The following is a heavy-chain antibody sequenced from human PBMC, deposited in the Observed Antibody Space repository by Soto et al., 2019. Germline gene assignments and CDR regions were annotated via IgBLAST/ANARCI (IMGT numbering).Heavy chain of an antibody. CDR1: GGSISSGGYY. J-gene: IGHJ4*02. CDR3: ASGAAGTYLDY. D-gene: IGHD6-13*01. V-gene: IGHV4-31*03. CDR2: IYYSGST. Sequence: PAETLSLTCTVSGGSISSGGYYWSWIRQHPGKGLEWIGYIYYSGSTYYNPSLKSRVTISVDTSKNQFSLKLSSVTAADTAVYYCASGAAGTYLDYWGQGTLVTVSS.